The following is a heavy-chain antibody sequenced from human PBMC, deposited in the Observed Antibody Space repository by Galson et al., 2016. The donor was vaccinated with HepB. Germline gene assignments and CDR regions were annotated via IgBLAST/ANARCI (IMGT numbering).Heavy chain of an antibody. J-gene: IGHJ6*02. CDR2: INPKTGDT. D-gene: IGHD2-2*01. Sequence: SVKVSCKASGFTFTDHYIHWVRQAPGQGLEWMGWINPKTGDTKNEQKFNGRVTFTRDTSINSAYMELTRLSSDDTAVYYCAQRYYCYGWDVWGRGNTVTGSS. CDR1: GFTFTDHY. V-gene: IGHV1-2*02. CDR3: AQRYYCYGWDV.